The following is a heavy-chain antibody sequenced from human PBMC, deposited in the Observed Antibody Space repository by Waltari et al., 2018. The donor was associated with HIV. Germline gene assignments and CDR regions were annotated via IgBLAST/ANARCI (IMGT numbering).Heavy chain of an antibody. V-gene: IGHV1-2*02. CDR1: GYTFTGYY. CDR3: ARDQGGIAVAGTPGDY. Sequence: QVQLVQSGAEVKKPGASVKVSCKASGYTFTGYYMPWVPPAPGQGLEWMGWINPNSGGTNYAQKFQGRVTMTRDTSISTAYMELSRLRSDDTAVYYCARDQGGIAVAGTPGDYWGQGTLVTVSS. J-gene: IGHJ4*02. D-gene: IGHD6-19*01. CDR2: INPNSGGT.